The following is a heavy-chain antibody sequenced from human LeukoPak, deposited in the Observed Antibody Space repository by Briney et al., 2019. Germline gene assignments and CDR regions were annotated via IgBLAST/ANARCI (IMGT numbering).Heavy chain of an antibody. CDR1: GFTFSNCA. Sequence: GGSLRLSCAASGFTFSNCAMSWVRQAPGKGXXXXXXXXGTGGSTYYADSVKGRFTISRDNSKNTLYLQMSSLRAEDTAVYYCAKIRRGPDYYGSGSYVWWGQGTLVTVSS. CDR3: AKIRRGPDYYGSGSYVW. V-gene: IGHV3-23*01. J-gene: IGHJ4*02. D-gene: IGHD3-10*01. CDR2: XXGTGGST.